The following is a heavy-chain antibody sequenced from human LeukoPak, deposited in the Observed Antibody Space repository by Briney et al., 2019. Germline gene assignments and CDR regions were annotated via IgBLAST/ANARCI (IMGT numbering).Heavy chain of an antibody. CDR1: GFTFSSYG. J-gene: IGHJ4*02. CDR2: ISYDGSNK. CDR3: AKDPFSEGIWELSGGGFDY. D-gene: IGHD1-26*01. V-gene: IGHV3-30*18. Sequence: GRSLRLSCAASGFTFSSYGMHWVRQAPGKGLEWVAVISYDGSNKYYADSVKGRFTISRDNSKNTLDLQMNSLRAEDTAVYYCAKDPFSEGIWELSGGGFDYWGQGTLVTVSS.